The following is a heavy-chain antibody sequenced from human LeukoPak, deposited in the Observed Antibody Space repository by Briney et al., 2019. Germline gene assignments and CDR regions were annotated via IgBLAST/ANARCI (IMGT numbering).Heavy chain of an antibody. V-gene: IGHV5-51*01. CDR3: ARRLGLGSSGWKNFDY. D-gene: IGHD6-19*01. Sequence: GESLKTSCKGSGYSFTNYWIGWVRQVPGKGLEWMGIIYPGDSDSRYSPSFQGQVTISADKSIITAYLQWSSLKASDTAMYYCARRLGLGSSGWKNFDYWGQGTLVTVSS. J-gene: IGHJ4*02. CDR2: IYPGDSDS. CDR1: GYSFTNYW.